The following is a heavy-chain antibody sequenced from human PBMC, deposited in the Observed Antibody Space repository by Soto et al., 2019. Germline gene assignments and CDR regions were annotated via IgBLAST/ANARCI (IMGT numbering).Heavy chain of an antibody. D-gene: IGHD2-8*02. V-gene: IGHV3-23*01. J-gene: IGHJ3*02. CDR1: GFNCSSYD. Sequence: GGSLRLSCAVSGFNCSSYDMSWVRQAPGKGLAWVSTILVGGSTHYEDSMQGRFTISRDKSKNTVYLHMNSLTAGDTAVYYCAKATATGGGAFEIYGQGTMVTVSS. CDR3: AKATATGGGAFEI. CDR2: ILVGGST.